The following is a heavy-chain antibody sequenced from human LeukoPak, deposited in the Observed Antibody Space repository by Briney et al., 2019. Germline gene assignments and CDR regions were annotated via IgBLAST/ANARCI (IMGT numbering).Heavy chain of an antibody. CDR1: GFTFSSYG. J-gene: IGHJ4*02. Sequence: PGGSLRLSCAASGFTFSSYGVHWVRQAPGKGLEWVAFIRYDGSNKYYADSVKGRFTISRDYSKNTLYLQVNSLRPEDTAVYYCAKLSGAYGDSRDYWGQGTLVTVSS. D-gene: IGHD4-17*01. V-gene: IGHV3-30*02. CDR3: AKLSGAYGDSRDY. CDR2: IRYDGSNK.